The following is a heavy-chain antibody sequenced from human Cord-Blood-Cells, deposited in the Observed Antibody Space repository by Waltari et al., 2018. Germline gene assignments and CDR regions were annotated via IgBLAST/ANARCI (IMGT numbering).Heavy chain of an antibody. D-gene: IGHD2-8*01. Sequence: EVQLVESGGGLVQPGGSLRLSCAASGFTLSSYWMSWVRQAPGKGLEWVANIKQDGSEKYYVDSVKGRFTISRDNAKNSLYLQMNSLRAEDTAVYYCASTNDAFDIWGQGTMVTVSS. CDR3: ASTNDAFDI. V-gene: IGHV3-7*01. CDR1: GFTLSSYW. CDR2: IKQDGSEK. J-gene: IGHJ3*02.